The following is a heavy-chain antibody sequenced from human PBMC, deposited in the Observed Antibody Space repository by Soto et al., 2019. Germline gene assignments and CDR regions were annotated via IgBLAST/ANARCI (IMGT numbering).Heavy chain of an antibody. CDR1: GDSVSSNSAA. CDR3: AGMQDGALAY. CDR2: TYYRSKWYN. J-gene: IGHJ4*02. D-gene: IGHD1-26*01. V-gene: IGHV6-1*01. Sequence: QTLSLTCAISGDSVSSNSAAWNWIRQSPSRGLEWLGRTYYRSKWYNEYAVSVKSRITIKPDTSRNQFSLQLNSVIPEDTAVYYCAGMQDGALAYWGQGILVTVSS.